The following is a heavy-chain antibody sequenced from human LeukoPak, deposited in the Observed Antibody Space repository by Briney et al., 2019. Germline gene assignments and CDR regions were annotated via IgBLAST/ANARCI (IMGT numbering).Heavy chain of an antibody. CDR3: ASVYKHGMDV. CDR1: GYTVTSYY. D-gene: IGHD5-24*01. CDR2: LNPSGGSS. Sequence: ASVKVSCKASGYTVTSYYMHWVRQAPGQGLEWMAILNPSGGSSNYAQKFQGRATLTRATSTGTVYMELSSLRSEDTAVYYCASVYKHGMDVRGQGTTVIVSS. V-gene: IGHV1-46*01. J-gene: IGHJ6*02.